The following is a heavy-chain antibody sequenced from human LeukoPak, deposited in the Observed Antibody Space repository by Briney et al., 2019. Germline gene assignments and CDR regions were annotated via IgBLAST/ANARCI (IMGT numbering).Heavy chain of an antibody. Sequence: GMPLTLSCAASGFTFSSYAMHWLPQAPGKGLVGVIVISYDGSNKYYADSVKGRFTISRDNSKITLYLQMHSLRAEDTAVYYCARDSLYCSGGSCYSGLGSAFDIWGQGTMVTVSS. J-gene: IGHJ3*02. CDR3: ARDSLYCSGGSCYSGLGSAFDI. D-gene: IGHD2-15*01. CDR2: ISYDGSNK. V-gene: IGHV3-30-3*01. CDR1: GFTFSSYA.